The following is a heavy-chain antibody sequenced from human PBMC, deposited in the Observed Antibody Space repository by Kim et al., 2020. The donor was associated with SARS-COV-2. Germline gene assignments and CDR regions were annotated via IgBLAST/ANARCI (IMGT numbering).Heavy chain of an antibody. Sequence: SQKFQGGVTINRDTSASTAYMELSSLRSEDTAVYYCARSRAATLFRWFDPWGQGTLVTVSS. V-gene: IGHV1-3*01. CDR3: ARSRAATLFRWFDP. D-gene: IGHD2-15*01. J-gene: IGHJ5*02.